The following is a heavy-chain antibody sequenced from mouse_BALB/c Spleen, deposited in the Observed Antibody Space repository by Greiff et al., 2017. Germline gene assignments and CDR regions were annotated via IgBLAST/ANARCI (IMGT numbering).Heavy chain of an antibody. J-gene: IGHJ2*01. D-gene: IGHD1-2*01. V-gene: IGHV5-9-4*01. CDR3: ARHYYGFDY. Sequence: EVQVVESGGGLVKPGGSLKLSCAASGFTFSSYAMSWVRQSPEKRLEWVAEISSGGSYTYYPDTVKGRFTISRDNAKNTLYLQMSSLKSEDTAMYYCARHYYGFDYWGQGTTLTVSS. CDR2: ISSGGSYT. CDR1: GFTFSSYA.